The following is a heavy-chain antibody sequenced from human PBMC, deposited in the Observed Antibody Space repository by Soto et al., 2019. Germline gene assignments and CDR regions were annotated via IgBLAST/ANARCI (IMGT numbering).Heavy chain of an antibody. CDR1: GGSISSYY. J-gene: IGHJ4*02. CDR3: ARGWEHYYDSSGYYYDY. CDR2: IYYSGST. D-gene: IGHD3-22*01. Sequence: SETLSLTCTVSGGSISSYYWSWIRQPPGKGLEWIGYIYYSGSTNYNPSLKSRVTISVDTSKNQFSLKLSSVTAADTAVYYCARGWEHYYDSSGYYYDYWGQGTLVTVSS. V-gene: IGHV4-59*01.